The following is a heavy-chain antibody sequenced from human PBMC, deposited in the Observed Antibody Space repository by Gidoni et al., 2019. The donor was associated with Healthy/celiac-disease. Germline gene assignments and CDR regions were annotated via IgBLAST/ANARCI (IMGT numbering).Heavy chain of an antibody. Sequence: EVQLVESGGGVVQPGGSLRLSCAASGFPFSSSEVNWVRQAPGKGLEWVSYISSSGSTIYYADSVKGRFTIARDNAKNSLYLQMNSLRAEDTAVYYCARPRNRYYDATDHEGWFDPWGQGTLVTVSS. J-gene: IGHJ5*02. CDR2: ISSSGSTI. CDR1: GFPFSSSE. CDR3: ARPRNRYYDATDHEGWFDP. V-gene: IGHV3-48*03. D-gene: IGHD3-22*01.